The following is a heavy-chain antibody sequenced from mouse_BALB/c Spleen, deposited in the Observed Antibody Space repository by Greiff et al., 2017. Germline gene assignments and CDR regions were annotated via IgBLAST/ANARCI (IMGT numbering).Heavy chain of an antibody. CDR3: ARSFGD. CDR2: IYPGDGDT. CDR1: GYTFTSYW. Sequence: VQLQQSGAELARPGASVKLSCKASGYTFTSYWMQWVKQRPGQGLEWIGAIYPGDGDTRYTQKFKGKATLTADKSSSTAYMQLSSLASEDSAVYYCARSFGDWGQGTSVTVSS. V-gene: IGHV1-87*01. J-gene: IGHJ4*01.